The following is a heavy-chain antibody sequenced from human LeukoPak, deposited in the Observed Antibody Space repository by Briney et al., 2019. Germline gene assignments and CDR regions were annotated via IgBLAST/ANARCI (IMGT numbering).Heavy chain of an antibody. CDR2: IYTGGSS. J-gene: IGHJ4*02. D-gene: IGHD2-15*01. CDR3: ARGSSGARFDY. CDR1: GDSISSYY. V-gene: IGHV4-4*07. Sequence: SETLSLTCTVSGDSISSYYWSWIRQPAGKGLEWIGRIYTGGSSNYNPSLKSRVTMSVETSKNQFSLKLTSVTAADTAVYYCARGSSGARFDYWGQGTLVTVSA.